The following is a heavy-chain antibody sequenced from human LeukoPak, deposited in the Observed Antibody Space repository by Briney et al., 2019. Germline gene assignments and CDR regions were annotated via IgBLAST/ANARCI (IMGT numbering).Heavy chain of an antibody. CDR2: IYTTGST. V-gene: IGHV4-4*07. D-gene: IGHD6-13*01. Sequence: SETLSLTCSVSGVSISYYYWTWIRPPAGRGLEWIGRIYTTGSTNYNPSLKSRVTMSVDTSKNQFSLKLSSVAAADTAVYYCARQLAAAGTAGFDYWGQGTLVTVSS. CDR1: GVSISYYY. J-gene: IGHJ4*02. CDR3: ARQLAAAGTAGFDY.